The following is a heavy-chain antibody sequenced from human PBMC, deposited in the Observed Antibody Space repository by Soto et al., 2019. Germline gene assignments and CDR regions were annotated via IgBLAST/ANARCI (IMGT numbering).Heavy chain of an antibody. D-gene: IGHD1-26*01. J-gene: IGHJ3*02. CDR2: IWYDGSNK. CDR1: GFTFSSYG. CDR3: ARTSGGRGAFDI. V-gene: IGHV3-33*01. Sequence: GGSLRLSCAASGFTFSSYGMHWVRQAPGKGLEWVAVIWYDGSNKYYADSVKGRFTISRDNSKNTLYLQMYSLRAEDTAVYYCARTSGGRGAFDIWGQGTMVTVSS.